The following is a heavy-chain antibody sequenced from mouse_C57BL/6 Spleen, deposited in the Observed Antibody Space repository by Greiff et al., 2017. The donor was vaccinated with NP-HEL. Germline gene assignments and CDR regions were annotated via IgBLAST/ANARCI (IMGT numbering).Heavy chain of an antibody. D-gene: IGHD4-1*01. V-gene: IGHV1-64*01. Sequence: QVQLQQPGAELVKPGASVKLSCKASGYTFTSYWMHWVKQRPGQGLEWIGMIHPNSGSTNYNEKFKSKATLTVDKSSSTAYMQLSSLTSEDSAVYYCASLTGRWYFDVWGTGTTVTVSS. CDR3: ASLTGRWYFDV. CDR1: GYTFTSYW. J-gene: IGHJ1*03. CDR2: IHPNSGST.